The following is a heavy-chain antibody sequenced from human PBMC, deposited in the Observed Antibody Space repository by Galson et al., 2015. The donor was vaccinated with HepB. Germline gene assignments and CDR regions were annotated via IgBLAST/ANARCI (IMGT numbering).Heavy chain of an antibody. D-gene: IGHD2-21*01. J-gene: IGHJ4*02. CDR1: GFTFSSYA. CDR3: AKVGLLWLSHHYFDY. Sequence: SLRLSCAASGFTFSSYAMSWVRQAPGKGLEWVSAISGSGGGTYYADSVKGRFTISRDNSKNTLYLQMNSLRAEDTAVYYCAKVGLLWLSHHYFDYWGQGTLVTVSS. V-gene: IGHV3-23*01. CDR2: ISGSGGGT.